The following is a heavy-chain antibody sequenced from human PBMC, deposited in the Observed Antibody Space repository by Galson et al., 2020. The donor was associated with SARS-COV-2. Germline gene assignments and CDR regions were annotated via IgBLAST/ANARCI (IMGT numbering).Heavy chain of an antibody. CDR2: INESGGT. J-gene: IGHJ3*01. Sequence: SETLSLTCAVYGGSSSGYFWNWIRQPPGKGLEWIGEINESGGTNYNPSLKSRLTISVDASKKQFSLRLTSLTAAETATYYCARRRAWTTNKSFDVWGQGTMVTVSS. CDR1: GGSSSGYF. V-gene: IGHV4-34*01. CDR3: ARRRAWTTNKSFDV. D-gene: IGHD4-17*01.